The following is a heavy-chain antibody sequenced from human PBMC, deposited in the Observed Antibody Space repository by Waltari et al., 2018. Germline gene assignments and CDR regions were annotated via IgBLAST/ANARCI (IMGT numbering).Heavy chain of an antibody. CDR2: INHSGST. D-gene: IGHD2-15*01. Sequence: QVQLQQWGAGLLKPSETPSLTCAVYGGSSSGYYCSWIRTPAGKGLALIGEINHSGSTNYNPSLKSRFTISVDTSKNQFSLKLSSVTAADTAVYYCARGGDIVVVVADNWFDPWGQGTLVTVSS. J-gene: IGHJ5*02. CDR1: GGSSSGYY. V-gene: IGHV4-34*01. CDR3: ARGGDIVVVVADNWFDP.